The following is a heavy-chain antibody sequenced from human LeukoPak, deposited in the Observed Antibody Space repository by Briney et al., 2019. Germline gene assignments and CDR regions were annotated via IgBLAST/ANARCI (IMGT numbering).Heavy chain of an antibody. CDR3: ARGGWNKFDY. J-gene: IGHJ4*02. Sequence: SETLSLTCTVSGGSISSYYWSWIRQPTGKGLEWIGFIFYSGTTNYNPSLKSRVTISVDTSKNQFSLKLSSVTAADTAVYYCARGGWNKFDYWGQGTLVTVSS. V-gene: IGHV4-59*01. D-gene: IGHD3-22*01. CDR1: GGSISSYY. CDR2: IFYSGTT.